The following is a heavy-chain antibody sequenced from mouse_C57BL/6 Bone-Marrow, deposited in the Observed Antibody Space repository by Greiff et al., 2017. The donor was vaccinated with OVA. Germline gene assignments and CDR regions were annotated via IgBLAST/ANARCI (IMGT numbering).Heavy chain of an antibody. V-gene: IGHV1-82*01. J-gene: IGHJ3*01. CDR3: ARGYARPEFAY. CDR1: GYAFSSSW. CDR2: IYPGDGDT. Sequence: QVQLQQSGPELVKPGASVKISCKASGYAFSSSWMNWVKQRPGKGLEWIGRIYPGDGDTNYNGKFKGKATLTADKSSSTAYMQLSSLTSEDSAVYCCARGYARPEFAYWGQGTLVTVSA. D-gene: IGHD2-10*02.